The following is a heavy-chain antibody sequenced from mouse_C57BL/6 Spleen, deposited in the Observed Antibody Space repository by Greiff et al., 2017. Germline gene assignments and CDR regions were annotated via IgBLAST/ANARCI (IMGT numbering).Heavy chain of an antibody. D-gene: IGHD2-4*01. Sequence: EVQVVESGGGLVKPGGSLKLSCAASGFTFSDYGMHWVRQAPEKGLEWVAYISSGSSTIYYADTVKGRFTISRDNAKNTLFLQMTSLRSEDTAMYYCARDYDYAWFAYWGQGTLVTVSA. CDR3: ARDYDYAWFAY. V-gene: IGHV5-17*01. J-gene: IGHJ3*01. CDR1: GFTFSDYG. CDR2: ISSGSSTI.